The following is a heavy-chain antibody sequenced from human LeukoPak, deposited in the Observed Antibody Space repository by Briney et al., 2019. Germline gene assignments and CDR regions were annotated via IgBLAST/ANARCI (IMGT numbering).Heavy chain of an antibody. V-gene: IGHV4-59*01. CDR2: IYFSGST. J-gene: IGHJ5*02. Sequence: SSETLSLTCAVSGGSISSYYWSWIRQPPGKELEWIGYIYFSGSTNYNPSLMSRVTISVDTSKNQFSLRLTSVTAADTAVYYCARVKAAAGLGRFDPWGQGTLVTVSS. CDR3: ARVKAAAGLGRFDP. CDR1: GGSISSYY. D-gene: IGHD6-13*01.